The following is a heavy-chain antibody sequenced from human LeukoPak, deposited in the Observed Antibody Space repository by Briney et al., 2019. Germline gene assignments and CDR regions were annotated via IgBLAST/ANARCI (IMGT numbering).Heavy chain of an antibody. CDR2: MNPNSGNT. Sequence: ASVKVSCKASGYTFTSYDINWVRQATGQGLEWMGWMNPNSGNTGYAQEFQGRVTITADESTSTAYMELSSLRSEDTAVYYCARDGPHDYGDSDYWGQGTLVTVSS. J-gene: IGHJ4*02. CDR3: ARDGPHDYGDSDY. V-gene: IGHV1-8*03. CDR1: GYTFTSYD. D-gene: IGHD4-17*01.